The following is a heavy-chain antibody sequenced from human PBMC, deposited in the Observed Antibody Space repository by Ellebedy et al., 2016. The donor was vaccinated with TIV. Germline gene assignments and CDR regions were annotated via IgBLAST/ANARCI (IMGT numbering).Heavy chain of an antibody. V-gene: IGHV4-59*01. D-gene: IGHD3-3*01. CDR1: YGSISSYY. J-gene: IGHJ3*02. Sequence: MPGGSLRLSCTVSYGSISSYYWSWIRHPPGKGLEWLGYIVSRGCTTYNPSLKSRLTMSIDTSKKQISLKLSSVTAGDTGVYFCARSNISFLGETDAFDIWGQGTRVTVSS. CDR3: ARSNISFLGETDAFDI. CDR2: IVSRGCT.